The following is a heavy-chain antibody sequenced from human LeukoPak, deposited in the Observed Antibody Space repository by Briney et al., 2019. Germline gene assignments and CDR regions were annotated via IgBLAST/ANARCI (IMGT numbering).Heavy chain of an antibody. CDR3: ARRAGEYSHPYDY. V-gene: IGHV3-53*01. Sequence: GGSLRLSCAASGFTFDDFAMHWVRQTPGKGLEWVSFIYSGGNTHYSDSVKGRFTISRDNSKNTLYLQMNSLRAEDTAIYYCARRAGEYSHPYDYWGQGTLVTVSS. CDR2: IYSGGNT. CDR1: GFTFDDFA. D-gene: IGHD2-15*01. J-gene: IGHJ4*02.